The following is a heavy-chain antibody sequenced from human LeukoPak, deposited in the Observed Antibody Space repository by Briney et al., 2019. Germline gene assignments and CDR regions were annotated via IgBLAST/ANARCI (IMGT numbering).Heavy chain of an antibody. CDR2: IYHSGST. CDR3: VRHAHYYDTSGYYYGDAFDI. CDR1: GGSISSYY. V-gene: IGHV4-59*05. Sequence: SETLSLTCTVSGGSISSYYWSWIRQPAGKGLEWIGSIYHSGSTYYNPSLKSRVNISVDTSKNQFSLKLSSVTAADTTVYYCVRHAHYYDTSGYYYGDAFDIWGQGTMVTVSS. D-gene: IGHD3-22*01. J-gene: IGHJ3*02.